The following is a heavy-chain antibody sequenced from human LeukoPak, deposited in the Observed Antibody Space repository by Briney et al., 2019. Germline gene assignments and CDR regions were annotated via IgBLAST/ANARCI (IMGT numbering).Heavy chain of an antibody. CDR3: TPRGGVLWFGESKRRGAFDI. V-gene: IGHV3-7*03. J-gene: IGHJ3*02. Sequence: GGSLRLSCAASGFTFTTYWMSWVRQLPGKGLEWVANINQDGTEKYYVDSVKGRFTISRDDSKSIAYLQMNSLKTEDTAVYYCTPRGGVLWFGESKRRGAFDIWGQGTMVTVSS. CDR2: INQDGTEK. D-gene: IGHD3-10*01. CDR1: GFTFTTYW.